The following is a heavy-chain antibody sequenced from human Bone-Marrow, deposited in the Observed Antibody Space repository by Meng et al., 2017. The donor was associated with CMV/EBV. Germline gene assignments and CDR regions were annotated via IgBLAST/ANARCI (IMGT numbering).Heavy chain of an antibody. CDR3: ARFRSGGWDS. D-gene: IGHD3-3*01. V-gene: IGHV3-72*01. CDR1: GITFSDYY. Sequence: LSCGASGITFSDYYMDWVRQAPGKGLEWISRTRNKSINSEYATSVKGRFTISRDDSKNILYLQMDSLKTEDTAIYFCARFRSGGWDSWGQGALVTVSS. J-gene: IGHJ4*02. CDR2: TRNKSINS.